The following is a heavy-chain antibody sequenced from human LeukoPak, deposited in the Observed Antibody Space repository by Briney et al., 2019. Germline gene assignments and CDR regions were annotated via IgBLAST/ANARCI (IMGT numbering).Heavy chain of an antibody. J-gene: IGHJ3*02. Sequence: GGSLRLSRAASGFTVSSNYMSWVRQAPGRGLEWVSVIYSGGSTYYADSVKGRFTISRDNSKNTLYLQMNSLRAEDTAVYYCASYYYDSSGPRIRQAFDIWGQGTMVTVSS. CDR1: GFTVSSNY. CDR3: ASYYYDSSGPRIRQAFDI. CDR2: IYSGGST. V-gene: IGHV3-53*01. D-gene: IGHD3-22*01.